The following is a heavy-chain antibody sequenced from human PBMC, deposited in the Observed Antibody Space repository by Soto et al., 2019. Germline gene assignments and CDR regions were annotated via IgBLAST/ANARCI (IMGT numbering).Heavy chain of an antibody. V-gene: IGHV3-23*01. CDR2: ISGSGGST. Sequence: PSWSPRLCCAASGFTFSIYAMSWARQAPGKGLEWVSAISGSGGSTYYADSVKGRFTISRDNSKNTLYLQMNSLRAEDTAVYYCAKGYSSGWYYAFDISGQGTMVTVSS. D-gene: IGHD6-19*01. J-gene: IGHJ3*02. CDR1: GFTFSIYA. CDR3: AKGYSSGWYYAFDI.